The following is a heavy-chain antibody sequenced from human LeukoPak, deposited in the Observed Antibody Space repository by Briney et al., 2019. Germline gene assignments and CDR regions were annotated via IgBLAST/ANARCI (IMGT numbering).Heavy chain of an antibody. CDR3: ARGRSNYYGMDV. J-gene: IGHJ6*02. V-gene: IGHV4-59*01. D-gene: IGHD1-26*01. CDR1: DGSINSYY. Sequence: PSESLSLTCSVSDGSINSYYWNWIRRPPGKGLEWIGYIYYNGNTNYSPSLKSRVTMSVDTSKNLFSLKVSSVTAADTAVYYCARGRSNYYGMDVWGQGTTVTVSS. CDR2: IYYNGNT.